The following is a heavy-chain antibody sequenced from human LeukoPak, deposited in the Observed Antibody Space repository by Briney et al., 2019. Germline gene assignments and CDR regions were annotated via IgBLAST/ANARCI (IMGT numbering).Heavy chain of an antibody. CDR1: GGSISSYY. J-gene: IGHJ5*02. CDR2: IYYSGST. CDR3: ARDSRYGDYNWFDP. Sequence: SSETLSLTCTVSGGSISSYYWSWIRQPPGKGLEWIGYIYYSGSTNYNPSLKSRVTISVDTSKNQFSLKLSSVTAADTAVYYCARDSRYGDYNWFDPWGQGTLVTVSS. V-gene: IGHV4-59*01. D-gene: IGHD4-17*01.